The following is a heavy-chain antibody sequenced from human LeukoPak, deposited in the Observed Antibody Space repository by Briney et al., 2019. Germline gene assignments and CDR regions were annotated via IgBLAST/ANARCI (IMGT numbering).Heavy chain of an antibody. J-gene: IGHJ4*02. CDR3: VSSDYGGLDY. V-gene: IGHV3-21*01. D-gene: IGHD4-17*01. CDR1: GFTFSSYW. Sequence: GGSLRLSCAASGFTFSSYWMSWVRQAPGKGLEWVSSISSSSSYIYYADSVKGRFTISRDNAKNSLYLQMNSLRAEDTAVYYCVSSDYGGLDYWGQGTLVTVSS. CDR2: ISSSSSYI.